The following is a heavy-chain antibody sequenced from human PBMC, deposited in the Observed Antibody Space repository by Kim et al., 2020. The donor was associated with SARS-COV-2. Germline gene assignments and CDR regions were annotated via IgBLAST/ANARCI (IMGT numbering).Heavy chain of an antibody. CDR3: ARAGDKGNDYGDQNNDY. Sequence: VKGRFTISRDNAKISLYLQMNSLRAEDTAVYYCARAGDKGNDYGDQNNDYWGQGTLVTVSS. J-gene: IGHJ4*02. D-gene: IGHD4-17*01. V-gene: IGHV3-21*01.